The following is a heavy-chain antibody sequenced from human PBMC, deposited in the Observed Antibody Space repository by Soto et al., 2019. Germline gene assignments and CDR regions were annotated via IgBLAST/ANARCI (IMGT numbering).Heavy chain of an antibody. CDR1: GYTFTSYD. J-gene: IGHJ6*02. CDR2: MNPNSGNT. CDR3: AGDMATVDYYYYYYGKGV. V-gene: IGHV1-8*01. Sequence: ASVKVSCKASGYTFTSYDINWVRQATGQGLGWMGWMNPNSGNTGYAQKFQGRVTMTRNTSISTAYMELSSLRSEDTAVYYCAGDMATVDYYYYYYGKGVWGRGTTVTVSS. D-gene: IGHD4-17*01.